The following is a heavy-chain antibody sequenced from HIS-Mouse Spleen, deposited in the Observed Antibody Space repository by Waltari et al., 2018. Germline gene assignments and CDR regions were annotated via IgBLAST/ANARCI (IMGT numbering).Heavy chain of an antibody. CDR1: GFTFSSYW. J-gene: IGHJ4*02. CDR2: IKQDGSEK. CDR3: ARALHQLDY. Sequence: EVQLVESGGGLVQPGGSLRVSCAASGFTFSSYWLRWVRQAPGKGLEWVANIKQDGSEKYYVDSVKGRFTISRDNAKNSLYLQMNSLRAEDTAVYYCARALHQLDYWGQGTLVTVSS. D-gene: IGHD2-2*01. V-gene: IGHV3-7*01.